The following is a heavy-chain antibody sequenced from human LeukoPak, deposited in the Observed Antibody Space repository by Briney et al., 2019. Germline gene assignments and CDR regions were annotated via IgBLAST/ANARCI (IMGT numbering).Heavy chain of an antibody. CDR2: ISSSSSYI. CDR1: GFTFRHYN. V-gene: IGHV3-21*01. CDR3: ARDYLGFGESGFDY. Sequence: GGSLRLSCAASGFTFRHYNMNWVRQAPGKGLEWVSFISSSSSYIYYAESVKGRFTSSRDNAKNSLYLQMNSLRAEDTAVYYCARDYLGFGESGFDYWGQGTLVIVSS. J-gene: IGHJ4*02. D-gene: IGHD3-10*01.